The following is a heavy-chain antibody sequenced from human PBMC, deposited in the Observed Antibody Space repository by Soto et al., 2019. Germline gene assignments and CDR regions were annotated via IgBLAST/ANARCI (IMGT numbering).Heavy chain of an antibody. CDR1: GFTFDDYA. Sequence: GGSLRLSCAASGFTFDDYAMHWVRQAPGKGLEWVSGISWNSGSIGYADSVKGRFTISRDNAKNSLYLQMNSLRAEDTALYYCAKGLYGTLGDDAFDIWGQGTMVTVSS. J-gene: IGHJ3*02. D-gene: IGHD2-21*02. CDR2: ISWNSGSI. V-gene: IGHV3-9*01. CDR3: AKGLYGTLGDDAFDI.